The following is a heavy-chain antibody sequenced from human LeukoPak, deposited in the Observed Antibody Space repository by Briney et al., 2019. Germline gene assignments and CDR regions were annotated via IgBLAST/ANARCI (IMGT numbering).Heavy chain of an antibody. D-gene: IGHD2-2*01. CDR1: GYSFTTYW. V-gene: IGHV5-51*01. CDR2: VYPGDSDT. Sequence: GESLKISCKGSGYSFTTYWIGWVRQMPGKGLEWMGFVYPGDSDTTYSPSSRGQVTISADKSITTAYVQWSSLRASDTAIYYCVRLLGDCVCTSCFRYFQDWGQGTLVTVSS. J-gene: IGHJ1*01. CDR3: VRLLGDCVCTSCFRYFQD.